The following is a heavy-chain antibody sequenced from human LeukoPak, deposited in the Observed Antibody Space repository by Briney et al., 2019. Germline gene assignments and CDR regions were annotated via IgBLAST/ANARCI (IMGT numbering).Heavy chain of an antibody. CDR2: INIDGSST. D-gene: IGHD2-21*02. V-gene: IGHV3-74*01. CDR3: ARESLLGGLDY. Sequence: GGSLRLSCAASGFTFSSYWMHWVRQAPGKGLVWVSRINIDGSSTTYADSVKGRFTISRDNAKNTLYLQMNSLRVEDTAMYYCARESLLGGLDYWGQGTLVTVSS. J-gene: IGHJ4*02. CDR1: GFTFSSYW.